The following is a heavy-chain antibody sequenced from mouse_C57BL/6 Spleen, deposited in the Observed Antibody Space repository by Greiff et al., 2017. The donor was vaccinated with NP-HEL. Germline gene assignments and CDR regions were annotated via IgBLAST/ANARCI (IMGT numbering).Heavy chain of an antibody. J-gene: IGHJ4*01. CDR3: ARTVGNYYAMDY. CDR1: GFNIKDYY. D-gene: IGHD1-1*01. V-gene: IGHV14-2*01. Sequence: EVQLQQSGAELVKPGASVKLSCTASGFNIKDYYMHWVKQRTEQGLEWIGRIDPEDGETKYAPKFQGKATLTADPSAHTAYLQLSSLTSEDTAVYYCARTVGNYYAMDYWGQGTSVTVSS. CDR2: IDPEDGET.